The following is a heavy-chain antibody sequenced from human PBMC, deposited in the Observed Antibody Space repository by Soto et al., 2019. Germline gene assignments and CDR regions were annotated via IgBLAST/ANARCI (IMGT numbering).Heavy chain of an antibody. D-gene: IGHD1-26*01. J-gene: IGHJ6*02. CDR1: VGITSYT. CDR2: IIPISDIT. CDR3: ARVRGYYLSLDSGTPNYYYYGMDV. Sequence: QVQLVQSGTEVKKPGSSVTVSCKASVGITSYTMSWVRQAPGQGLEWMGTIIPISDITNYAQKFQGRVTIGASMSTTAVYMYQSSLRFEDTAMYYCARVRGYYLSLDSGTPNYYYYGMDVWGQATTVTVSS. V-gene: IGHV1-69*02.